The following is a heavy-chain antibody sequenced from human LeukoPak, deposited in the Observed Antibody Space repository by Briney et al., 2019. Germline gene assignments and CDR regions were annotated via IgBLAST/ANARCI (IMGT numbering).Heavy chain of an antibody. J-gene: IGHJ4*02. CDR3: ARVRSYYDILTGSEDFDY. Sequence: GGSLRLSCAASGFTFSSYWMSWVRQAPGKGLEWVANIKQDGSEKYYVDSVKGRFTISRDNAKNSLYLQMNSLRAEDTAVYYCARVRSYYDILTGSEDFDYWGQGTLATVSS. V-gene: IGHV3-7*01. CDR1: GFTFSSYW. D-gene: IGHD3-9*01. CDR2: IKQDGSEK.